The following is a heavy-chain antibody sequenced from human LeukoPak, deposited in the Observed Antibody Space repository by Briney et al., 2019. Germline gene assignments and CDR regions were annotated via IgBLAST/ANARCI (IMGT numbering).Heavy chain of an antibody. Sequence: PSETLSLTCTVSGDSISSSSYYWAWIRQPPGKGLEWIGTIYYSGSTYYNPSLKSRVTISVDTSKNQFSLKLSSVTAADTAVYYCARHNRQWELLATFDPWGQGTLVTVSS. D-gene: IGHD1-26*01. CDR2: IYYSGST. CDR1: GDSISSSSYY. CDR3: ARHNRQWELLATFDP. J-gene: IGHJ5*02. V-gene: IGHV4-39*01.